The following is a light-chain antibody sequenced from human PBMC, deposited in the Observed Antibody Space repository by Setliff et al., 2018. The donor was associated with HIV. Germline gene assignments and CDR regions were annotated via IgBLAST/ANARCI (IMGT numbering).Light chain of an antibody. CDR2: DVS. Sequence: QSVLTQPASVSASPGQSITISCTGTSSDVGGYNYVSWYQQHPGKAPKLMISDVSNRPSGVSNRFSGSKSGNTASLTISGLQAEDEADYYCSSYTSSTPLYVFGTGTKVTVL. CDR3: SSYTSSTPLYV. V-gene: IGLV2-14*03. CDR1: SSDVGGYNY. J-gene: IGLJ1*01.